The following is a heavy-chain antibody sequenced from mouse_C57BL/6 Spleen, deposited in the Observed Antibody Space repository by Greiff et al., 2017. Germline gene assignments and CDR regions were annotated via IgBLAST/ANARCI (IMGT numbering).Heavy chain of an antibody. Sequence: VKLMESGPELVKPGASVKISCKASGYAFSSSWMNWVKQRPGKGLEWIGRIYPGDGDTNYNGKFKGKATLTADKSSSTAYMQLSSLTSEDSAVYFCARVVAPFDYWGQGTTLTVSS. CDR1: GYAFSSSW. CDR3: ARVVAPFDY. V-gene: IGHV1-82*01. J-gene: IGHJ2*01. D-gene: IGHD1-1*01. CDR2: IYPGDGDT.